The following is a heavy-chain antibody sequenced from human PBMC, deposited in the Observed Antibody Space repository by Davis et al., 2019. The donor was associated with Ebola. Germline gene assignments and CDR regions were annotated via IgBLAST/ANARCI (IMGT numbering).Heavy chain of an antibody. Sequence: PGGSLRLSCAASGFTFSSYGMHWVRQAPGKGLEWVAVISYDGSNKYYADSVKGRFTISRDNSKNTLYLQMNSLRAEDTAVYYCAKDLTTTVVTPTYYGMDVWGKGTTVTVSS. V-gene: IGHV3-30*18. CDR1: GFTFSSYG. D-gene: IGHD4-23*01. CDR3: AKDLTTTVVTPTYYGMDV. J-gene: IGHJ6*04. CDR2: ISYDGSNK.